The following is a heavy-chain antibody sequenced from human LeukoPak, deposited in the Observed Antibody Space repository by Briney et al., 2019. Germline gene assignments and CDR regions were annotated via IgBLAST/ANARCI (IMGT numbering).Heavy chain of an antibody. CDR3: ARIDLAYGSGTYYSSYFEY. J-gene: IGHJ4*02. Sequence: ASVKVSCKASGYTFTGYGICWVRQAPGQGLEWMGWISAYNGNTNYAQKFQGRVTMTTETSTRTAYMELRSLRSDDAAVYYCARIDLAYGSGTYYSSYFEYWGQGTLVTISS. V-gene: IGHV1-18*01. D-gene: IGHD3-10*01. CDR2: ISAYNGNT. CDR1: GYTFTGYG.